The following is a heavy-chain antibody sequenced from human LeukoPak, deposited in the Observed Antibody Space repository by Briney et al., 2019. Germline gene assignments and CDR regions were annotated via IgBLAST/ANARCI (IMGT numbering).Heavy chain of an antibody. V-gene: IGHV1-69*13. CDR2: IIPIFGTA. CDR3: ARRQYDSSGYYYSPLGY. CDR1: GGTFSSYA. D-gene: IGHD3-22*01. J-gene: IGHJ4*02. Sequence: PRASVKVSCKASGGTFSSYAISWVRQAPGQGLEWMGGIIPIFGTANYAQKFQGRVTITADESTSTAYMELSSLRSEDTAVYYCARRQYDSSGYYYSPLGYWGQGTLVTVSS.